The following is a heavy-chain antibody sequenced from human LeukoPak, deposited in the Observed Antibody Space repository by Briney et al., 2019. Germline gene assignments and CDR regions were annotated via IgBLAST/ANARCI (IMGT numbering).Heavy chain of an antibody. CDR3: ARDLSGSYVFDY. Sequence: GGSLRLSCAASGFXFSSHTIHWVRQAPGKGLEWVAVITHDGSNKDHADSVKGRFTVSRDNSKNTLYLQMNSLRTEDMAVYYCARDLSGSYVFDYWGQGTLVTVSS. V-gene: IGHV3-30-3*01. CDR2: ITHDGSNK. CDR1: GFXFSSHT. D-gene: IGHD1-26*01. J-gene: IGHJ4*02.